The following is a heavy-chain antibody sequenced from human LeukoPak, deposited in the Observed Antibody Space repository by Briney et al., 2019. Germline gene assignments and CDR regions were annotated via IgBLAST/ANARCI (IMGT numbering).Heavy chain of an antibody. D-gene: IGHD5-24*01. V-gene: IGHV3-66*01. CDR1: GFLVSSNY. J-gene: IGHJ4*02. Sequence: PGGSLRLSCAASGFLVSSNYMSWVRQAPGKGLEWVSLIYSDGTGYYADSVKGRFTISRDNSKNTLYLQMNSLRAEDTAVYYCARGMRWLQLFDYWGQGTLVTVSS. CDR2: IYSDGTG. CDR3: ARGMRWLQLFDY.